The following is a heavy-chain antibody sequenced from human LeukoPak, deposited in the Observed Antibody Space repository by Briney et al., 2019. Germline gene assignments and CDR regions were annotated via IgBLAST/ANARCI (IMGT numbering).Heavy chain of an antibody. J-gene: IGHJ4*02. CDR1: GGSISSYY. CDR3: ARGSYYYDSSGLGYYFDY. V-gene: IGHV4-59*01. Sequence: SETLSLTCTVSGGSISSYYWSWVRQPPGKGLEWIGYIYYSGSTNYNPSLKSRVTISVDTSKNQFSLKLSSVTAADTAVYYSARGSYYYDSSGLGYYFDYWGQGTLVTVSS. CDR2: IYYSGST. D-gene: IGHD3-22*01.